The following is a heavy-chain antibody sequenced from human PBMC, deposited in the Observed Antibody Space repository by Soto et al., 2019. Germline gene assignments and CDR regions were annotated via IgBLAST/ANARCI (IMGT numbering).Heavy chain of an antibody. V-gene: IGHV3-23*01. CDR1: GFAFSSYA. Sequence: GGSLRLSCAASGFAFSSYAMSWVRQAPGKGLEWVSAISGSGGSTYYADSVKGRFTISRDNSKNTLYLQMNSLRAEDTAVYYCAKVKYSSSWFDYWGQGTLVTVSS. CDR2: ISGSGGST. D-gene: IGHD6-13*01. CDR3: AKVKYSSSWFDY. J-gene: IGHJ5*01.